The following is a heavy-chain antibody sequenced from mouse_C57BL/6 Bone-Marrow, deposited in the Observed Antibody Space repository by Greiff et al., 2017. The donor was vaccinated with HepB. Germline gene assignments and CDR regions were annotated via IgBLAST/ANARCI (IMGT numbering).Heavy chain of an antibody. Sequence: VQLQQSGPELVKPGASVKIPCKASGYTFTDYNMDWVKQSHGKSLEWIGDINPNNGGTIYNQKFKGQATWTVDKSSSTAYMELRSLTSEDTAVYYCARYYYGSSYHYYAMDYWGQGTSVTVSS. CDR3: ARYYYGSSYHYYAMDY. J-gene: IGHJ4*01. CDR1: GYTFTDYN. V-gene: IGHV1-18*01. CDR2: INPNNGGT. D-gene: IGHD1-1*01.